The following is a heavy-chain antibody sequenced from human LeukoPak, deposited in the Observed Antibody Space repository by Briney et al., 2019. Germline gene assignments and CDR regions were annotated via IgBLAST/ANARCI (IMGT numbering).Heavy chain of an antibody. V-gene: IGHV3-7*01. Sequence: GGSLRLSCAASGFTFSSHWMSWFRQAPGKGLEWVANINQDGSGKNYVDSVKGRFTISRDNAKNSLYLQVNSLRADDTAVYYCTRGHDWGQGTLVTVSS. J-gene: IGHJ4*02. CDR2: INQDGSGK. CDR3: TRGHD. CDR1: GFTFSSHW.